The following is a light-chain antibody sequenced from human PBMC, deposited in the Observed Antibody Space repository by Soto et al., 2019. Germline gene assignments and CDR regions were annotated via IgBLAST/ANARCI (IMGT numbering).Light chain of an antibody. J-gene: IGKJ4*01. Sequence: IVLTQSPATLSLSPGEGATLSCRASQSISDTLAWYQQKPGQAPRLRIFGASYRATGIPARFSGGGSGTDFTLSISSLEPEDFAVYYYQQRSDWLTFGGGTKVDIK. CDR3: QQRSDWLT. CDR2: GAS. V-gene: IGKV3-11*01. CDR1: QSISDT.